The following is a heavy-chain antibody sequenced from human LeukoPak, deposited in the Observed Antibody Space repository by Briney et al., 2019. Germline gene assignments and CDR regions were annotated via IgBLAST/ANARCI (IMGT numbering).Heavy chain of an antibody. Sequence: PSETLSLACTVSGGSISTYYYNWIRQPAGKGLESIGRIYTSGSTNYNPSLKSRVTMSVDTSKNQFSLKLSSVTAADTAVYYCARAKNDKYYFYGMDVWGQGTTVTVSS. CDR2: IYTSGST. V-gene: IGHV4-4*07. J-gene: IGHJ6*02. D-gene: IGHD2/OR15-2a*01. CDR1: GGSISTYY. CDR3: ARAKNDKYYFYGMDV.